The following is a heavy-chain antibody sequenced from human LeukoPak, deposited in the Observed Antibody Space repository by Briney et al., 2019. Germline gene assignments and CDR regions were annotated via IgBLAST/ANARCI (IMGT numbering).Heavy chain of an antibody. D-gene: IGHD5-24*01. CDR1: GGSIRSYY. CDR2: IYWSGRT. V-gene: IGHV4-59*01. Sequence: SETLSLTCTVSGGSIRSYYWSWIRQPPGKGLEWIGYIYWSGRTHYDPSLKSRVTISVDTSKNEFSLNLNSVTAADTAVYYCARGWLEQLFDSWGQGTLVTVSS. J-gene: IGHJ4*02. CDR3: ARGWLEQLFDS.